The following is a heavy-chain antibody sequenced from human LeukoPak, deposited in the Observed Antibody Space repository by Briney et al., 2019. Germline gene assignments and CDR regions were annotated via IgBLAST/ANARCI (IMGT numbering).Heavy chain of an antibody. J-gene: IGHJ6*03. V-gene: IGHV3-23*01. CDR3: ARDGDVRVQYYFWHLDV. CDR1: GFTSSTFA. CDR2: IGGTAGET. D-gene: IGHD7-27*01. Sequence: GGSLRLSCSVSGFTSSTFAMTWVRQAPGMGLEWVSTIGGTAGETWYADSVKGRFTIFRDNSKNTLYLEMNSLRAEDTAGYYCARDGDVRVQYYFWHLDVWAKGPRSPSL.